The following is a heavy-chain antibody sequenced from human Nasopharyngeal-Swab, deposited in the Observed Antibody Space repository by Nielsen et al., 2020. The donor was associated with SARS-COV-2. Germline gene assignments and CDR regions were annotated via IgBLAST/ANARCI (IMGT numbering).Heavy chain of an antibody. CDR2: ISTNTGNP. J-gene: IGHJ6*03. CDR1: GCTFTNYA. V-gene: IGHV7-4-1*02. Sequence: ASVKVSCKASGCTFTNYAMNWVRQAPGQGLEWMGWISTNTGNPTYAQGFTGRFVFSLDTSVSTAYLQISSLKAEDTAVYYCARSPYYYYMDVWGKGTTVTVSS. CDR3: ARSPYYYYMDV.